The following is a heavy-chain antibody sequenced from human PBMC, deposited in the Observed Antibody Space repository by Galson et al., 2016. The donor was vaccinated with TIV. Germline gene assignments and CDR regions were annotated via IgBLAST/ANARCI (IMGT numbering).Heavy chain of an antibody. D-gene: IGHD4-17*01. CDR1: GFSFSTSGVG. J-gene: IGHJ6*02. V-gene: IGHV2-5*02. CDR2: ISWDDDK. CDR3: AHSRTYDYRDTIYHDGLDG. Sequence: PALVKPTQTLTVTCTFSGFSFSTSGVGVGWIRQPPGKALEWLALISWDDDKRYSPSLKSRLTISKDTSKNQVGLTMTNMDPVDTATYFCAHSRTYDYRDTIYHDGLDGCGQGTTVAVSS.